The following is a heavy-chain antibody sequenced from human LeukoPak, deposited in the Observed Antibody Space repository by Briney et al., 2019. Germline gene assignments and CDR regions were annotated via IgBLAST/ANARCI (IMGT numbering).Heavy chain of an antibody. D-gene: IGHD3-22*01. J-gene: IGHJ4*02. CDR2: ISGSGYST. V-gene: IGHV3-23*01. CDR3: ARYDSSGYFTTSSFKLDY. Sequence: PPGGSLRLSCAASGFTFSSYGMSWVRQAPGKGLEWVSAISGSGYSTFYADSVKGRFTISRDNSKNTLYLQMNSLRAEDTALYYCARYDSSGYFTTSSFKLDYWGQGTLVTVSS. CDR1: GFTFSSYG.